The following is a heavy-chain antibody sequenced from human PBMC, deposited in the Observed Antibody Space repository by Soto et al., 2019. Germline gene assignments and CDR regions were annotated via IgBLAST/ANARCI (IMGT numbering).Heavy chain of an antibody. D-gene: IGHD2-15*01. V-gene: IGHV1-2*04. Sequence: ASVKVSCKASGYTFTGYYMHWVRQAPGQGLEWMGWINPNSGGTNYAQKFQGWVTMTRDTSISTAYMELSRLRSDDTAVYYCAREVVVAATTPAKDYNWFDPWGQGTLVTVSP. CDR3: AREVVVAATTPAKDYNWFDP. CDR1: GYTFTGYY. CDR2: INPNSGGT. J-gene: IGHJ5*02.